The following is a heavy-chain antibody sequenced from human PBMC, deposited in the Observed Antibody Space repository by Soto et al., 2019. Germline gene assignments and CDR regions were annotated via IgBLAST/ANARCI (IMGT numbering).Heavy chain of an antibody. J-gene: IGHJ4*02. D-gene: IGHD3-10*01. Sequence: QVQLVESGGGVVQPGRSLRLSCAASGFPFTSYGMHWVREGPDKGLEWVAIISYDGSDKYYADSVKGPFTISRDHSKNTLSLQMTGVRPEDTALYYCVGGQYYFDYRGQGTLVIVSS. CDR1: GFPFTSYG. CDR2: ISYDGSDK. V-gene: IGHV3-30*03. CDR3: VGGQYYFDY.